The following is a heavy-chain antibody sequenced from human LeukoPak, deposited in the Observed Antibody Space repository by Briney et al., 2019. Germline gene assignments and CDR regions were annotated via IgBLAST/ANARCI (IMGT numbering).Heavy chain of an antibody. Sequence: GESLKISCTASGYSFARSWIAWVRQMPGKGLEWVGIIFPDGSNTGYNPSFQGQVTLSAHKSVSTASLQWSSLKASDTAIYYCARQTRRTAMEDRRIDYWGQGTLVIVSS. V-gene: IGHV5-51*01. J-gene: IGHJ4*02. CDR2: IFPDGSNT. CDR1: GYSFARSW. CDR3: ARQTRRTAMEDRRIDY. D-gene: IGHD1-1*01.